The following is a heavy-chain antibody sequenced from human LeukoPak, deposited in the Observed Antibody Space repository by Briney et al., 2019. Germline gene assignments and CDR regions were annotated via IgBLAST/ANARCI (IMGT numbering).Heavy chain of an antibody. V-gene: IGHV1-69*13. Sequence: SVKVSCKASGYTFTSYDINWVRQATGQGLEWMGWIIPIFGTANYAQKFQGRVTITADESTSTAYMELSSLRSEDTAVYYCARGRLTGDPHVWFDPWGQGTLVTVSS. CDR3: ARGRLTGDPHVWFDP. CDR1: GYTFTSYD. CDR2: IIPIFGTA. J-gene: IGHJ5*02. D-gene: IGHD7-27*01.